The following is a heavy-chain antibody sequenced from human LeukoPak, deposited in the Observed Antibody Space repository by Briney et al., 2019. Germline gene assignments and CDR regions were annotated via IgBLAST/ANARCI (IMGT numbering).Heavy chain of an antibody. V-gene: IGHV4-39*01. CDR3: ARVPYYYDSSGYPLDY. Sequence: SETLSLTCTVSGGSISSYYWGWIRQPPGKGLEWIGSIYYSGSTYYNPSLKSRVTISVDTSKNQFSLKLSSVTAADTAVYYCARVPYYYDSSGYPLDYWGQGTLVTVSS. CDR1: GGSISSYY. D-gene: IGHD3-22*01. CDR2: IYYSGST. J-gene: IGHJ4*02.